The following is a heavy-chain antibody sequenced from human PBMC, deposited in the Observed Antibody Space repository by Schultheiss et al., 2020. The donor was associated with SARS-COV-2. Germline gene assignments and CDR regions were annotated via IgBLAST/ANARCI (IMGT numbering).Heavy chain of an antibody. V-gene: IGHV3-7*01. CDR1: GFTFSSYW. Sequence: GGSLRLSCAASGFTFSSYWMSWVRQAPGKGLEWVANLNQDGSEKYYVDSVKGRFTISRDNAKNSLYLQMNSLRAEDTAVYYCARDSEGIAGNWFDPWGQGTLVTVSS. CDR2: LNQDGSEK. D-gene: IGHD1-26*01. CDR3: ARDSEGIAGNWFDP. J-gene: IGHJ5*02.